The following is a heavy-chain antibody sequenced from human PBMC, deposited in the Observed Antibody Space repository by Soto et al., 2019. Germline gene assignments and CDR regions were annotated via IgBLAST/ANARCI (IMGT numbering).Heavy chain of an antibody. D-gene: IGHD3-3*01. CDR3: ARDFRGDFWSGYYNYYYGMDV. CDR1: GGSISSSNW. V-gene: IGHV4-4*02. Sequence: QVQLQESGPGLVKPSGTLSLTCAVSGGSISSSNWWSWVRQPPGKGLEWIGEIYHSGSTNYNPSLKSRVTISVDKSNNQFSLKLSSVTAADTAVYYCARDFRGDFWSGYYNYYYGMDVWGQGTTVTVSS. J-gene: IGHJ6*02. CDR2: IYHSGST.